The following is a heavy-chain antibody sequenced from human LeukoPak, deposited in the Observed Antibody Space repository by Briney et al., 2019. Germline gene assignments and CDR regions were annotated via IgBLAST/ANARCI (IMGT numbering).Heavy chain of an antibody. CDR3: ARTLPKDDYYMDV. J-gene: IGHJ6*03. V-gene: IGHV1-69*05. D-gene: IGHD5-24*01. Sequence: ASVNVSCKASGGTFSSYAISWVRQAPGQGVEWMGGIIPIFGTANYAQKFQGRVTITTDESTSTAYMELSSLRSEDTAVYYCARTLPKDDYYMDVWGKGTTVTVSS. CDR1: GGTFSSYA. CDR2: IIPIFGTA.